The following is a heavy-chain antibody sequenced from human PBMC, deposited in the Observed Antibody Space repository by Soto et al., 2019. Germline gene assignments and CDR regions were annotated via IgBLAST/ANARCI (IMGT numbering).Heavy chain of an antibody. CDR1: GFTFSSYS. V-gene: IGHV3-48*02. CDR3: ARASYSTVYYYYYGMDV. Sequence: GGSLRLSCAASGFTFSSYSMNWVRQAPGKGLEWVSYISSSSSTIYYADSVKGRFTISRDNAKNSLYLQMNSLRDEDTAVYYCARASYSTVYYYYYGMDVWGQGTTVTVSS. CDR2: ISSSSSTI. J-gene: IGHJ6*02. D-gene: IGHD1-26*01.